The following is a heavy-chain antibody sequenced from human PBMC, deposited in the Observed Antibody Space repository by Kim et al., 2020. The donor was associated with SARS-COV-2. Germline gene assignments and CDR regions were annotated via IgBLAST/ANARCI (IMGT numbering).Heavy chain of an antibody. CDR1: GYTFTDYA. Sequence: ASVKVSCKASGYTFTDYAFHWVRQAPGQRLEWMGWIDADNGNTKYSQKFQGRFTITRDISASTAYMEVSSLRSEDTAVYYCARNEDYWGQGTLVTVSS. CDR3: ARNEDY. J-gene: IGHJ4*02. CDR2: IDADNGNT. V-gene: IGHV1-3*01.